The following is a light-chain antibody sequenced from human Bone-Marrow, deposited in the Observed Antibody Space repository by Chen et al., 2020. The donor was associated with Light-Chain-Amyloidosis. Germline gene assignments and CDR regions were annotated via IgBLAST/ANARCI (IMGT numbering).Light chain of an antibody. CDR2: GAS. J-gene: IGKJ2*01. V-gene: IGKV3-20*01. Sequence: DIVLAQSPGTLSLSPGERATLSCRASQSVHSSNLGWYQQKPGQAPRLLIYGASRRATGIPDRCSGSGSGTDFSLTISRLETEDSAVYFCQQYGTSPFMYTFGQGTKLEIK. CDR3: QQYGTSPFMYT. CDR1: QSVHSSN.